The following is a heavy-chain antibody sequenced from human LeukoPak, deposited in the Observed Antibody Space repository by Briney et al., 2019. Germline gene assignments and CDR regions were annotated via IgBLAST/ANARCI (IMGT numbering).Heavy chain of an antibody. D-gene: IGHD5-24*01. CDR1: GGSISSYY. J-gene: IGHJ6*04. Sequence: PSETLSLTCTVSGGSISSYYWSWIRQPPGKGLEWIGYIYYSGSTNYNPSLKSRVTISVDTSKNQLSLKLSSVTAADTAVYYCAREDNFVDVWGKGTTVTVSS. CDR3: AREDNFVDV. V-gene: IGHV4-59*01. CDR2: IYYSGST.